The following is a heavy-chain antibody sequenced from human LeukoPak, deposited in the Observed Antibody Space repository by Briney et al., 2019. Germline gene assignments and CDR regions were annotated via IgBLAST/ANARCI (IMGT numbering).Heavy chain of an antibody. CDR3: AKVSGGGLYYDGMDV. J-gene: IGHJ6*02. CDR2: ISYDGSNK. D-gene: IGHD3-10*01. Sequence: PGGSLRLSCAASGFTFSGYPIHWVRQAPGKGLEWVAVISYDGSNKYYADSVKGRFTISRDSSKNTLYLQMNSLRAEDTAVYYCAKVSGGGLYYDGMDVWGQGTTVTVSS. CDR1: GFTFSGYP. V-gene: IGHV3-30-3*02.